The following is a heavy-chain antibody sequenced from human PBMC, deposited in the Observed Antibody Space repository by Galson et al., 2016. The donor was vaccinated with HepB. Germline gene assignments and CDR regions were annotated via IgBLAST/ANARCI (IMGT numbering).Heavy chain of an antibody. Sequence: SLRLSCAASGFIFSRYSMNWVRQAPGKGLEWVSYIVSGSDTIYYADSEKGRFTISRDNDKNSLYLQMIGPRYEDTAVYYCARGQDTSVEIYYYSMDVWGQGTTVTVSS. V-gene: IGHV3-48*02. J-gene: IGHJ6*02. CDR1: GFIFSRYS. CDR3: ARGQDTSVEIYYYSMDV. CDR2: IVSGSDTI. D-gene: IGHD5-18*01.